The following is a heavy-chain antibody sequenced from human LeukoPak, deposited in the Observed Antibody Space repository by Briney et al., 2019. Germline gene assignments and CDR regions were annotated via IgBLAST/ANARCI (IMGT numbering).Heavy chain of an antibody. CDR3: AKDSCSGGSCYFDY. CDR2: ISWNSGSI. J-gene: IGHJ4*02. D-gene: IGHD2-15*01. CDR1: GFTFDDYA. V-gene: IGHV3-9*01. Sequence: QTGGSLRLSCAASGFTFDDYAMHWVRQAPGKGLEWVSGISWNSGSIGYADSVKGRFTISRDNAKNSLYLQMNSLRAEDTALYYCAKDSCSGGSCYFDYWGQGTLVTVSS.